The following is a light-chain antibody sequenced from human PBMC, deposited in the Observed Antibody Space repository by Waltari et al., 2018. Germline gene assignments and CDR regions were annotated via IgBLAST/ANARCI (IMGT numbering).Light chain of an antibody. J-gene: IGLJ3*02. CDR1: SSNIGNSY. V-gene: IGLV1-51*02. Sequence: QSVLTQPPSVSAAPGQKVTISCSGSSSNIGNSYVSWYQQLPGTAPKLLIYENRKRPSEIPDRFSGSKSGTSATLVITELQTGDEADYYCGAWDSSLSAGGVFGGGTKVTVL. CDR2: ENR. CDR3: GAWDSSLSAGGV.